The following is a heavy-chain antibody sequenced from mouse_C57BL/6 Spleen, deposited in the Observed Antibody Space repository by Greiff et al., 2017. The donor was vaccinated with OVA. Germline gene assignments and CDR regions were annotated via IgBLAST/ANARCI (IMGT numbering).Heavy chain of an antibody. CDR2: ISNLAYSI. Sequence: DVMLVESGGGLVQPGGSLKLSCAASGFTFSDYGMAWVRQAPRKGPEWVAFISNLAYSIYYADTVTGRFTISRENAKNTLYLEMSSLRSEDTAMYYCARLDGNYVLDYWGQGTTLTVSS. CDR3: ARLDGNYVLDY. V-gene: IGHV5-15*01. CDR1: GFTFSDYG. J-gene: IGHJ2*01. D-gene: IGHD2-1*01.